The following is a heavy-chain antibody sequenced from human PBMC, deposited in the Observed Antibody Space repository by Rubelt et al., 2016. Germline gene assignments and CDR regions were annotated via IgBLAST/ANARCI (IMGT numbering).Heavy chain of an antibody. CDR1: GGSISSYY. CDR3: ARLVVEPDFWSGYRGYYMDV. D-gene: IGHD3-3*01. V-gene: IGHV4-39*07. J-gene: IGHJ6*03. Sequence: QLQLQESGPGLVKPSETLSLTCTVSGGSISSYYWGWIRQPPGKGLEGIGSIYYSGSTYYNPSLKSRVIISVDTSKNHLSWKLSVVTAADTAVYYCARLVVEPDFWSGYRGYYMDVWGKGTTVTVSS. CDR2: IYYSGST.